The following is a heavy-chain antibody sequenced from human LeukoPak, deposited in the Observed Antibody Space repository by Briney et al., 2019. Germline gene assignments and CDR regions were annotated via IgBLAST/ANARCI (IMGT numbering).Heavy chain of an antibody. Sequence: SPPLSLTCAISGGSVSSNSAAWNWIQQSPSHSPEWPGRTYYRAEWYHDYSVSVESRITISPDTSKNQFSLQLSSVTPEDTAVYYCARDQGEEGDFDYWGQGTLVTVSS. V-gene: IGHV6-1*01. CDR1: GGSVSSNSAA. CDR3: ARDQGEEGDFDY. J-gene: IGHJ4*02. CDR2: TYYRAEWYH. D-gene: IGHD3-10*01.